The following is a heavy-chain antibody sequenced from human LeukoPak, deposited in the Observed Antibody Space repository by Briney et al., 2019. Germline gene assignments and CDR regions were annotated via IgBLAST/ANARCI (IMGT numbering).Heavy chain of an antibody. Sequence: ASAKVSCKASGYTFTRNYINWLRQAPGQGLEWTGMIDPSGGGTAYAQKFQDRVTMTSDTSTSTVYMELNSLRSEDTAVYYCARLIGDYYDNSRSSYWHGHLDYWGQGALVTVSS. D-gene: IGHD3-22*01. CDR1: GYTFTRNY. V-gene: IGHV1-46*01. CDR3: ARLIGDYYDNSRSSYWHGHLDY. CDR2: IDPSGGGT. J-gene: IGHJ4*02.